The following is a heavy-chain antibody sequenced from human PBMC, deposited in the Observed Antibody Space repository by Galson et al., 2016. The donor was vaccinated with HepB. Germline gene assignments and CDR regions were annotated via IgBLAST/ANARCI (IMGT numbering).Heavy chain of an antibody. V-gene: IGHV3-23*01. Sequence: SLRLSCAASGFTFSSYAMSWVRQAPGKGLAWVSFISASGGYIRYADSVKGRFTISRDTSKNTLFLQMNSLRPEDTAVYFCAKDTACTSTSCPGFFDYWGQGTLFTVSS. D-gene: IGHD2-2*01. J-gene: IGHJ4*02. CDR2: ISASGGYI. CDR3: AKDTACTSTSCPGFFDY. CDR1: GFTFSSYA.